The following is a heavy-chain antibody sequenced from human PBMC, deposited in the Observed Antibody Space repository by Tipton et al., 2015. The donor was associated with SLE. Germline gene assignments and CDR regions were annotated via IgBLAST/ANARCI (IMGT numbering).Heavy chain of an antibody. CDR1: GGSFSGYY. CDR3: ARGDGIDGDFFDY. D-gene: IGHD4-17*01. Sequence: TLSLTCAVYGGSFSGYYWSWIRRPPGKGLEWIGEINPSGGPNYNPSLKSRVTISVDTSKNQFSLKLSSVTAADTAVYYCARGDGIDGDFFDYWGQGTLVTVSS. CDR2: INPSGGP. J-gene: IGHJ4*02. V-gene: IGHV4-34*01.